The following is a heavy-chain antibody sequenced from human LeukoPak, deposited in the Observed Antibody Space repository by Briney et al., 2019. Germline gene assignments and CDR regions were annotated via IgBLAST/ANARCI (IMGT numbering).Heavy chain of an antibody. CDR3: ARDGGGGMVRGVRGVEYYFDY. Sequence: GASVKVSCKASGGTFSSYAISWVRQAPGQGIEWMGGIIPIFGTANYAQKFQGRVTITADESTSTAYMELSSLRSEDTAVYYCARDGGGGMVRGVRGVEYYFDYWGQGTLVTVSS. D-gene: IGHD3-10*01. J-gene: IGHJ4*02. V-gene: IGHV1-69*13. CDR1: GGTFSSYA. CDR2: IIPIFGTA.